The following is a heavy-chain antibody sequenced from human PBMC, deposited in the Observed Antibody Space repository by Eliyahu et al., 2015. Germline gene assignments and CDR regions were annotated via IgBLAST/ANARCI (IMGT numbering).Heavy chain of an antibody. CDR3: ARAPVVGVILHDAFDI. J-gene: IGHJ3*02. V-gene: IGHV4-4*02. Sequence: QVQLQESGPGLVKPSGTLSLTCAVSGGSISSSNWWSWVRQPPGKGLEXIGEIYHSXSTNYNPSLKSRVTISVDKSKNQFSLKLSSVTAADTAVYYCARAPVVGVILHDAFDIWGQGTMVTVSS. CDR2: IYHSXST. CDR1: GGSISSSNW. D-gene: IGHD3-10*01.